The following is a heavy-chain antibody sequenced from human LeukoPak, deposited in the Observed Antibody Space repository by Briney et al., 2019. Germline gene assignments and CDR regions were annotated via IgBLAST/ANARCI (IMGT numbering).Heavy chain of an antibody. J-gene: IGHJ4*02. CDR3: ARVWYSSSWQYYFDY. V-gene: IGHV1-2*02. CDR2: INPNSGGT. CDR1: GYTFTGYY. Sequence: GASVKVSCKASGYTFTGYYMHCVRQAPGQGLEWMGWINPNSGGTNYAQKFQGRVTMTRDTSISTAYTELSRLRSDDTAVYYCARVWYSSSWQYYFDYWGQGALVTVSS. D-gene: IGHD6-13*01.